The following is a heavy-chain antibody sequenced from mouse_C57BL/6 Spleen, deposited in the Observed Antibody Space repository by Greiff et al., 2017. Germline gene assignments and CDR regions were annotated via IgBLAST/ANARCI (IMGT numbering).Heavy chain of an antibody. CDR1: GYTFTSYT. CDR2: INPSSGYT. J-gene: IGHJ1*03. CDR3: ARVVATDWYFDV. Sequence: QVQLQQSGAELARPGASVKMSCKASGYTFTSYTMHWVKQRPGQGLEWIGYINPSSGYTKYNQKFKDKATLTADKSSSTAYMQLSSLTSEDSAVYYCARVVATDWYFDVWGTGTTVTVSS. D-gene: IGHD1-1*01. V-gene: IGHV1-4*01.